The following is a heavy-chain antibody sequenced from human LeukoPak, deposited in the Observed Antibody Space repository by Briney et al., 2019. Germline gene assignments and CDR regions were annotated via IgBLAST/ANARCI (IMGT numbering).Heavy chain of an antibody. J-gene: IGHJ6*04. CDR1: GFTFSSYS. Sequence: GGSLRPSCAASGFTFSSYSMNWVRQAPGKGLEWVSSISSSSSYIYYADSVKGRFTISRDNSKNTLYLQMNSLRAEDTAVYYCAELGITMIGGVWGKGTTVTISS. CDR3: AELGITMIGGV. CDR2: ISSSSSYI. V-gene: IGHV3-21*01. D-gene: IGHD3-10*02.